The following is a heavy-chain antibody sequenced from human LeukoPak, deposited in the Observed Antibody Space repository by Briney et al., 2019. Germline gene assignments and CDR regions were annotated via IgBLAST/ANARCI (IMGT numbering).Heavy chain of an antibody. V-gene: IGHV3-30-3*01. D-gene: IGHD6-19*01. CDR1: GFTFSSYA. Sequence: GGALRLSCAASGFTFSSYAMHWVRQAPGKGLEWVAVISYDGSNKYYADSGKGRFTTSRDNSKNTLYLKMNSLRAEDTAVYYCAKDVVPDSGWDLDYWGQGTLVTVSS. CDR3: AKDVVPDSGWDLDY. J-gene: IGHJ4*02. CDR2: ISYDGSNK.